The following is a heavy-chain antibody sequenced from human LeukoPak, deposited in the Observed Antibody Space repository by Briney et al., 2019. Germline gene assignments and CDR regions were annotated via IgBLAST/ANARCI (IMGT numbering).Heavy chain of an antibody. CDR2: INPNSGGT. V-gene: IGHV1-2*02. J-gene: IGHJ3*02. D-gene: IGHD6-19*01. Sequence: ASVKVSCKTSESTFSDYYIHWVRQAPGQGLEWMGWINPNSGGTNYAQKFQGRVTMTRDTSISTAYMELSRLRSDDTAVYYCARGEQWLVPGHAFDIWGQGTMVTVSS. CDR3: ARGEQWLVPGHAFDI. CDR1: ESTFSDYY.